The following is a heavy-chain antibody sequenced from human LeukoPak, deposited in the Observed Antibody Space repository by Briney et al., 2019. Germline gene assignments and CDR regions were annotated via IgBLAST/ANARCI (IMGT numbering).Heavy chain of an antibody. V-gene: IGHV3-33*01. CDR1: GFTFSSYG. J-gene: IGHJ4*02. D-gene: IGHD6-13*01. CDR2: IWYDGSNK. CDR3: ARAGPVGLVLDY. Sequence: GGSLRLSCAASGFTFSSYGMHWVRQAPGKGLEWVAVIWYDGSNKYYADSVKGRFTISRDNSKNTLYLQRNSLRAEDRAVYYCARAGPVGLVLDYWGQGTLVTVS.